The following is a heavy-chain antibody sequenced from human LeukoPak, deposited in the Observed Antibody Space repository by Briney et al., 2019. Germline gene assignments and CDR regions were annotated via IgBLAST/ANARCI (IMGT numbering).Heavy chain of an antibody. J-gene: IGHJ4*02. CDR2: VYYSENT. V-gene: IGHV4-39*01. D-gene: IGHD3-3*01. Sequence: SETLSLTCNVSGGSISTSSYYWGWIRQPPGKGPEWIGSVYYSENTYYSPSLKSRVTISVDTSKNQFSLKLSAVTAADTAVYYCARRGGSKIDYWGQGTLVTVSS. CDR1: GGSISTSSYY. CDR3: ARRGGSKIDY.